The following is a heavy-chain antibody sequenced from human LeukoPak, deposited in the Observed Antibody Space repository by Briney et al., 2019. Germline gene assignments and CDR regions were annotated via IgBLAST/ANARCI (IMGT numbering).Heavy chain of an antibody. V-gene: IGHV3-23*01. Sequence: GGSLRLSCAASGFTFSSYAMSWVPQAPGKGLEWVTAISGSGGSTYYADSVKGRFTISRDNSKNTLYLQMNSLRADDTAVYYCAKDRLRRWLHQMAFDIWGQGTMVTVSS. CDR3: AKDRLRRWLHQMAFDI. CDR1: GFTFSSYA. CDR2: ISGSGGST. J-gene: IGHJ3*02. D-gene: IGHD5-24*01.